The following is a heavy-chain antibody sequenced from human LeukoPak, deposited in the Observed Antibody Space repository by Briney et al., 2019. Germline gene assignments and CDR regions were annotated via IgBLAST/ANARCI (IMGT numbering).Heavy chain of an antibody. D-gene: IGHD2-15*01. CDR1: GYSFTSYW. J-gene: IGHJ4*02. CDR2: IYPGDSDT. CDR3: ARRRHPGIVVVVAAPDY. V-gene: IGHV5-51*01. Sequence: GESLKISCKGSGYSFTSYWIGWVRQMPGKGLEWMGIIYPGDSDTRYSPSFQGQVTISADKSISTASPQWSRLKASDTAMLYCARRRHPGIVVVVAAPDYWGQGTLVTVSS.